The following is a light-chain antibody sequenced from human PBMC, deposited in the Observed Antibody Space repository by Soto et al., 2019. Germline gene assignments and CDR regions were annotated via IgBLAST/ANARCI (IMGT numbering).Light chain of an antibody. Sequence: QSALTQPPSVSGSPGQSVTISCTGTSSDVGSYNRVSWYQQPPGTAPKLMIYEVSNRPSGVPDRFSGSKSGNTASLTISGXXAXXXXDYYCSLYTSSSTVVFGGGTKLTVL. CDR3: SLYTSSSTVV. CDR2: EVS. V-gene: IGLV2-18*01. CDR1: SSDVGSYNR. J-gene: IGLJ2*01.